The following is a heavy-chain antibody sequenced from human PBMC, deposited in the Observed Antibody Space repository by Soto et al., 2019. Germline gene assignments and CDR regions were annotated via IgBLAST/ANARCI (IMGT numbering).Heavy chain of an antibody. CDR2: INHSGST. D-gene: IGHD3-10*01. V-gene: IGHV4-34*01. J-gene: IGHJ5*02. CDR3: ARGPTMVTWWFDP. Sequence: SETLSLTCAVYGGSFSGYYWSWNRQPPGKGLEWIGEINHSGSTNYNPSLKSRVTISVDTSKNQFSLKLSSVTAADTAVYYCARGPTMVTWWFDPWGQGTLVTVSS. CDR1: GGSFSGYY.